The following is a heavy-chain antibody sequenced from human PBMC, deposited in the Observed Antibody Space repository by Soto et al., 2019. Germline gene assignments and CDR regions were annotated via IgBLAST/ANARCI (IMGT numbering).Heavy chain of an antibody. Sequence: SETLSLTCSVSGASISRGAHYWSWIRQHPGKGLEWIGNIYYSGSAYYNPSLKSRVAISVDTSQNQFSLRLSSVTAADPAVYYCARGVLANWGPENWFDPWGQGTLVTVSS. D-gene: IGHD7-27*01. CDR2: IYYSGSA. CDR1: GASISRGAHY. CDR3: ARGVLANWGPENWFDP. V-gene: IGHV4-31*03. J-gene: IGHJ5*02.